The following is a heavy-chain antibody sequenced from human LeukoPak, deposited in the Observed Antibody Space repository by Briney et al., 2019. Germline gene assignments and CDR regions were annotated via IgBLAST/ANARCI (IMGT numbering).Heavy chain of an antibody. J-gene: IGHJ4*02. V-gene: IGHV4-34*01. CDR1: GGSFSGYY. D-gene: IGHD3-22*01. CDR2: INHSGST. Sequence: PSETLSLTCAVYGGSFSGYYWSWIRQPPGKGLEWIGEINHSGSTNYKPSLKSRVTISLDTSENQFSLSLSSLTAADTAVYYCARSSEYYYDSSGYYYDYWGQGTLVTVSS. CDR3: ARSSEYYYDSSGYYYDY.